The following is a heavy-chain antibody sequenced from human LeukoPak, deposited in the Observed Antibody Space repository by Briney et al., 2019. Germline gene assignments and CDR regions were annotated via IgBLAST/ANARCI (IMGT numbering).Heavy chain of an antibody. V-gene: IGHV3-21*01. CDR2: ISSSSSYI. CDR1: GFTFSSYS. CDR3: ARDRGSGYDPYYFDY. Sequence: PGRSLRLSCAASGFTFSSYSMNWVRRAPGKGLEWVSSISSSSSYIYYADSVKGRFTISRDNAKNSLYLQMNSLRAEDTAVYYCARDRGSGYDPYYFDYWGQGTLVTVSS. D-gene: IGHD5-12*01. J-gene: IGHJ4*02.